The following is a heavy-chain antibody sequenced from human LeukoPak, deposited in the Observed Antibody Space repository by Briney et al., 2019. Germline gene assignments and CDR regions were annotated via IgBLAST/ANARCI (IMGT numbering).Heavy chain of an antibody. J-gene: IGHJ4*02. V-gene: IGHV3-7*01. CDR2: IKQDGSEK. CDR3: VRFRPGY. Sequence: GGSLRLSCVVSGFSFSSSWVSWVRLAPGKGLEWVANIKQDGSEKYYVDSVKGRFTISRDNAKNSLYLQMNSLRVEDTAVYYCVRFRPGYWGQGTLVTVSS. CDR1: GFSFSSSW.